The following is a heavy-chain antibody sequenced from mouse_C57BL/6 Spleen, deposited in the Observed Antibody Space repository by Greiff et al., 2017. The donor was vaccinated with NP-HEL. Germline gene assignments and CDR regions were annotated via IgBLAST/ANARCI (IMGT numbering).Heavy chain of an antibody. D-gene: IGHD1-1*01. CDR1: GFTFSDYG. CDR3: ARNYGSGDWYFDV. J-gene: IGHJ1*03. CDR2: ISSGSSTI. V-gene: IGHV5-17*01. Sequence: EVQVVESGGGLVKPGGSLKLSCAASGFTFSDYGMHWVRQAPEKGLEWVAYISSGSSTIYYADTVKGRFTISRDNAKNTLFLQMTSLRSEDTAMYYCARNYGSGDWYFDVWGTGTTVTVSS.